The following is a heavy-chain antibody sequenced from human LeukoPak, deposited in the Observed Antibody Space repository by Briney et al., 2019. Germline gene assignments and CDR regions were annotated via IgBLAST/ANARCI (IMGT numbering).Heavy chain of an antibody. V-gene: IGHV1-2*02. CDR2: INPNSGGT. J-gene: IGHJ4*02. CDR1: GYTFTGYF. D-gene: IGHD6-19*01. Sequence: ASVKVSCKAYGYTFTGYFMHWVRQAPGQGLEWMGWINPNSGGTNYAQKFQGRVTMTRDTSISTAYMELSRLRSDDTAMYYCASPGGGVAGHFDYWGQGTRVTVSS. CDR3: ASPGGGVAGHFDY.